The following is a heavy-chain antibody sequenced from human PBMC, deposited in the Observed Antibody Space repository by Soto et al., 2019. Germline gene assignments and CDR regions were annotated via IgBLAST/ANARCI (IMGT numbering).Heavy chain of an antibody. CDR2: IYHSGYT. CDR3: ARDQLEGNWFDP. CDR1: GGSISSGGYS. V-gene: IGHV4-30-2*01. J-gene: IGHJ5*02. Sequence: QLQLQESGSGLMKPSQTLSLTCAVSGGSISSGGYSWNWLRQPPGKGLEWIGCIYHSGYTFYNPSRQNRVTIAVDKSKIPFSLNLASVTAADTAVYYCARDQLEGNWFDPWGQGTLVTVSS. D-gene: IGHD1-1*01.